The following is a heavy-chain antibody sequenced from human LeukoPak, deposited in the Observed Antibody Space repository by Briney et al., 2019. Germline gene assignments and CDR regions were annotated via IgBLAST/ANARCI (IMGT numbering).Heavy chain of an antibody. V-gene: IGHV3-64*01. Sequence: GGSLRLSCAASGFTFSSHAMHWVRQAPGKGLEYVSAISSNGGSTYYANSVKGRFTISRDNSKNTLYLQMGSLRAEDMAVYYCARGGTPVIISSYFDYWGQGTLVTVSS. CDR1: GFTFSSHA. J-gene: IGHJ4*02. CDR3: ARGGTPVIISSYFDY. CDR2: ISSNGGST. D-gene: IGHD3-3*01.